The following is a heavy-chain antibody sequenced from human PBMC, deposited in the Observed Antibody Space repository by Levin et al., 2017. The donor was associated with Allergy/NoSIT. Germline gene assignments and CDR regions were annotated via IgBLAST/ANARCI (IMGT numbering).Heavy chain of an antibody. V-gene: IGHV4-39*01. Sequence: SETLSLTCTVSGGSISSSSYYWGWIRQPPGKGLEWIGSIYYSGSTYYNPSLKSRVTISVDTSKNQFSLKLSSVTAADTAVYYCARQSAINGDYEYGDAFDIWGQGTMVTVSS. D-gene: IGHD4-17*01. CDR1: GGSISSSSYY. J-gene: IGHJ3*02. CDR2: IYYSGST. CDR3: ARQSAINGDYEYGDAFDI.